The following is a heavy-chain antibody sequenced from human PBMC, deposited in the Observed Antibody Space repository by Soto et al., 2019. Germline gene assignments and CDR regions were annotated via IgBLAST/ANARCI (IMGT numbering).Heavy chain of an antibody. CDR2: INHSGST. Sequence: SETLSLTCAVYGGSFSGYYWSWIRQPPGKGLEWVGEINHSGSTNYNPSLKSRVTISVDTSKNQFSLKLSSVTAADTAVYYCARGNCSGGSCSSVAFDIWGQGTMVTVS. CDR1: GGSFSGYY. J-gene: IGHJ3*02. CDR3: ARGNCSGGSCSSVAFDI. V-gene: IGHV4-34*01. D-gene: IGHD2-15*01.